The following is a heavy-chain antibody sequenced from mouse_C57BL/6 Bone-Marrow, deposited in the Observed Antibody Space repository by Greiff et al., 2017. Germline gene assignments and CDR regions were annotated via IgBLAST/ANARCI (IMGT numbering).Heavy chain of an antibody. CDR1: GYTFTSYG. Sequence: VKLVESGAELARPGASVKLSCKASGYTFTSYGISWVKQRTGQGLEWIGEIYPRSGNTYYNEKFKGKATLTADKSSSTAYMELRSLTSEDSAVYFCARRIYYLPDYWGQGTTLTVSS. V-gene: IGHV1-81*01. D-gene: IGHD1-1*01. CDR2: IYPRSGNT. CDR3: ARRIYYLPDY. J-gene: IGHJ2*01.